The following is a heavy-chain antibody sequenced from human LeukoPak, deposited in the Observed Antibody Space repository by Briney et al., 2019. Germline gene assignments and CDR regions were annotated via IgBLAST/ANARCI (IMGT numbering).Heavy chain of an antibody. CDR2: INHSGST. J-gene: IGHJ4*02. V-gene: IGHV4-34*01. CDR1: GGSFSGYY. Sequence: SETLSLTCAVYGGSFSGYYWSWIRQPPGKGLERIGEINHSGSTNYNPSLKSRVTISVDTSKNQFSLKLSSVTAADTAVYYCARSGWPLYYFDYWGQGTLVTVSS. CDR3: ARSGWPLYYFDY. D-gene: IGHD6-19*01.